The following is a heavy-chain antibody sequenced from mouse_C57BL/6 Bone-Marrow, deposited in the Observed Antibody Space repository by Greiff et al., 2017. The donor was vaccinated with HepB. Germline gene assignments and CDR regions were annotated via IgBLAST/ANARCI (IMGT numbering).Heavy chain of an antibody. CDR1: GYTFTSYW. Sequence: QVQLQQSGAELVKPGASVKLSCKASGYTFTSYWMHWVKQRPGQGLEWIGMIHPKSGSTNYNEKFKSKATLTVDKSSSTAYMQLSSLTSEDSAVYYCSRGGYYSCAMDDWGKGTSVTVSS. D-gene: IGHD1-1*02. CDR3: SRGGYYSCAMDD. V-gene: IGHV1-64*01. J-gene: IGHJ4*01. CDR2: IHPKSGST.